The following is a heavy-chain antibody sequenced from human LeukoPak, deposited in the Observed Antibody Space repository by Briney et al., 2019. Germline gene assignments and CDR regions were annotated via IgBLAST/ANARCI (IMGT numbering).Heavy chain of an antibody. V-gene: IGHV3-23*01. J-gene: IGHJ4*02. CDR3: ARRSKSSAIWYYFDY. CDR1: GFSFSSYG. CDR2: ISGSGDIT. D-gene: IGHD6-25*01. Sequence: GGSLRLSCAASGFSFSSYGINWVRQAPGKGLEWVSGISGSGDITYYADSVKGRFTISRDNSRDTLYLQMNSLRAEDTAVYYCARRSKSSAIWYYFDYWGQGTLVTVSS.